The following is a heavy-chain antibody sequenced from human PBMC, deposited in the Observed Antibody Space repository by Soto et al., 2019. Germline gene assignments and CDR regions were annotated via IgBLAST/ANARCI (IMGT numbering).Heavy chain of an antibody. Sequence: QVQLVQSGAEVKKPGASVKVSCKASGYTFTSYAMHWVRQAPGHRLEWMGWINAGNGNTKYSQKFQGRVTITRDTSASTAYMELSSLRSEDTAVYYCARDPYSGYPYYMDVWGKGTTVTVSS. V-gene: IGHV1-3*01. D-gene: IGHD5-12*01. CDR3: ARDPYSGYPYYMDV. CDR1: GYTFTSYA. J-gene: IGHJ6*03. CDR2: INAGNGNT.